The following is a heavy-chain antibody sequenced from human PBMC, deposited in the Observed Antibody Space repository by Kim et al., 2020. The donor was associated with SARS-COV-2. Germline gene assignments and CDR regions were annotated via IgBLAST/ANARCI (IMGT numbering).Heavy chain of an antibody. CDR2: IYPGDSDT. D-gene: IGHD6-13*01. CDR1: GYSFTSYW. V-gene: IGHV5-51*01. CDR3: ARLGSWYSGGYYYYGMDV. J-gene: IGHJ6*02. Sequence: GESLKISCKGSGYSFTSYWIVWVRQMPGKGLEWMGIIYPGDSDTRYSPSFQGQVTISAYKSISTAYLQWSSLKASDTAMYYCARLGSWYSGGYYYYGMDVWGQGTTVTVSS.